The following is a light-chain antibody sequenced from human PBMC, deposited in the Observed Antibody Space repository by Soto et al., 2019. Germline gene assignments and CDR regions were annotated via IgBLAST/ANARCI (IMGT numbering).Light chain of an antibody. Sequence: QSALTQPRSVSGSPGRSVTISCTGTSSDVGGYDYVSWYQQHPGKAPKLLIYDVNKRPSGVPDRFSGSKSGNTASLTVSGVQAEDEADYYCCSYAGKSTSTGVFGGGTKVTVL. CDR2: DVN. J-gene: IGLJ3*02. CDR3: CSYAGKSTSTGV. CDR1: SSDVGGYDY. V-gene: IGLV2-11*01.